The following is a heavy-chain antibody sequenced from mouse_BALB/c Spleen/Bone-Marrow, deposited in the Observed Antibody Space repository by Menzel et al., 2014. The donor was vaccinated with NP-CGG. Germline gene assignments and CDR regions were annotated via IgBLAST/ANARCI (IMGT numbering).Heavy chain of an antibody. Sequence: EVKLQESGPGLVKPSQSLSLTCTVTGYSITSDYAWNWIRQFPGNKLEWMGYINYSGSTSYNPSLKSRISITRDTSENQISLQMNSLTTEDTATYYCAQTGYRYACAYWGQGTLVSVS. D-gene: IGHD2-14*01. CDR1: GYSITSDYA. CDR3: AQTGYRYACAY. J-gene: IGHJ3*01. CDR2: INYSGST. V-gene: IGHV3-2*02.